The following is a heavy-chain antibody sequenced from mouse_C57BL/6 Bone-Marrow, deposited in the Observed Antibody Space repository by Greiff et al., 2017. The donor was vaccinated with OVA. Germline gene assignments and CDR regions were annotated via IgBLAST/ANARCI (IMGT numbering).Heavy chain of an antibody. Sequence: EVQLQQSGAELVRPGASVKLSCTASGFNITDDYMHWVKQRPEQGLEWIGWIDPENGDTEYDSKFKGKATMTADTSSNTAYLQLSSLTSEDSAVYVCTVDGYYVGAVDYWGQGTSVTVSA. J-gene: IGHJ4*01. CDR1: GFNITDDY. CDR3: TVDGYYVGAVDY. V-gene: IGHV14-4*01. CDR2: IDPENGDT. D-gene: IGHD2-3*01.